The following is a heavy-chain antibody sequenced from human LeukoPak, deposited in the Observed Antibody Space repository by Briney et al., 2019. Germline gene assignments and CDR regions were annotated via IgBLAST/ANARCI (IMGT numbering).Heavy chain of an antibody. CDR3: ARDSSARD. J-gene: IGHJ4*02. V-gene: IGHV3-7*01. D-gene: IGHD3-22*01. Sequence: PGGSLRLSCAASGFTFSSYGMHWVRQAPGKGPEWVANIKADGSEKHYVDSVKGRFSISRDNAKNSLYLQMNSLRVEDTAVYYCARDSSARDWGQGTLVIVSS. CDR2: IKADGSEK. CDR1: GFTFSSYG.